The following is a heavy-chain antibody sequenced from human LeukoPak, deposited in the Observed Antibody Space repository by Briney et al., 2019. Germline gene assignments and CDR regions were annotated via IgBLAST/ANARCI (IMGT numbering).Heavy chain of an antibody. Sequence: SETLSLTCTVSGGSISSYYWSWIRQPPGKGLEWIGYIYYSGSTNYDPSLKSRVTISVDTSKNQFSLKLSSVTAADTAVYYCASSPYCTNGVCYESYWGQGTLVTVSS. CDR1: GGSISSYY. D-gene: IGHD2-8*01. CDR3: ASSPYCTNGVCYESY. V-gene: IGHV4-59*12. J-gene: IGHJ4*02. CDR2: IYYSGST.